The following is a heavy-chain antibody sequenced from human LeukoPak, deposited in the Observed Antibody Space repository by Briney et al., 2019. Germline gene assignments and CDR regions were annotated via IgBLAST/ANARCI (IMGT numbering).Heavy chain of an antibody. Sequence: ASVKVSCKASGYTFTSYYMHWVRQAPGQGLEWMGIINPSGGSTSYAQKFQGRVTMTRDTSTSTVYMELSSLRSEDTAVYYCARGGYYYDSSGYDAFDIWGQGTMVTVSS. D-gene: IGHD3-22*01. J-gene: IGHJ3*02. CDR3: ARGGYYYDSSGYDAFDI. CDR1: GYTFTSYY. V-gene: IGHV1-46*01. CDR2: INPSGGST.